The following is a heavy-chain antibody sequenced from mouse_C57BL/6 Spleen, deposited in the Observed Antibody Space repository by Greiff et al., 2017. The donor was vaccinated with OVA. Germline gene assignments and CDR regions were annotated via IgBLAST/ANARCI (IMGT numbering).Heavy chain of an antibody. Sequence: QVQLQQSGAELVRPGTSVKVSCKASGYAFTNYLIEWVKQRPGQGLEWIGVINPGSGGTNYNEKFKGKATLTADKSSSTAYMQLSSLTSEDSAVYFCARAGYDDDYFDYWGQGTTLTVSS. CDR1: GYAFTNYL. CDR2: INPGSGGT. CDR3: ARAGYDDDYFDY. D-gene: IGHD2-2*01. J-gene: IGHJ2*01. V-gene: IGHV1-54*01.